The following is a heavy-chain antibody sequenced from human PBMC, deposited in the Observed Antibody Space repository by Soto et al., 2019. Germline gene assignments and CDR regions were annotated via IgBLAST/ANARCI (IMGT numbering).Heavy chain of an antibody. CDR2: IIDSGGST. V-gene: IGHV3-23*01. CDR1: GFTFSSCA. J-gene: IGHJ6*02. CDR3: AKGRSYYYYYGVDV. Sequence: PGGFLRLSCAASGFTFSSCAMGWVRQAPGKGLEWVSDIIDSGGSTYYADSVKGRFTISRDNSKSTLYLQMNSLRAEDTVLYYRAKGRSYYYYYGVDVWGQGTTVTVSS.